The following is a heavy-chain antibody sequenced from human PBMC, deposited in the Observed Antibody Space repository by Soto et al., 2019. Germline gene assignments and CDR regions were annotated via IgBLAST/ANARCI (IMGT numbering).Heavy chain of an antibody. CDR1: GFTFSSYW. V-gene: IGHV3-74*01. CDR3: ARNLDCGGDCYQYDAFDI. J-gene: IGHJ3*02. D-gene: IGHD2-21*02. Sequence: GGSLRLSCAASGFTFSSYWMHWVRQAPGKGLVWVSRINSDGSSTSYADSVKGRFTISRDNAKNTLYLQMNSLRAEDTAVYYCARNLDCGGDCYQYDAFDIWGQGTMVTVSS. CDR2: INSDGSST.